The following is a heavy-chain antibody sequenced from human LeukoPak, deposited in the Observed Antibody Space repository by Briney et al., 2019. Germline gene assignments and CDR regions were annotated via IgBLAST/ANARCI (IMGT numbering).Heavy chain of an antibody. J-gene: IGHJ6*03. CDR2: ISAYTGDT. V-gene: IGHV1-18*01. Sequence: ASVKVSCRASGYTLTSYGINWVRQAPGQGLEWLGWISAYTGDTKYAQNLQGRVYMTTDTSTSTAYMELKSLRSDDTAVYYCARVGFSKFYHHMDVWGKGTTVTVSS. D-gene: IGHD4-11*01. CDR3: ARVGFSKFYHHMDV. CDR1: GYTLTSYG.